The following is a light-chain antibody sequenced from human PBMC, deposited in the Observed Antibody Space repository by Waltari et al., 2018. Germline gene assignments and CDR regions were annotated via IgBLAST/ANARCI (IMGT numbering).Light chain of an antibody. CDR2: DVY. V-gene: IGLV2-14*03. J-gene: IGLJ2*01. Sequence: QSALTQPASVSGAPGQSITISCPGTSSDVCGYDFVSWYQQYPGKAPHLIIYDVYYRPSGVSQRFSASKSGDTASLTISGLQTDDEADYYCSSYTSISTSVVFGGGTKLTVL. CDR1: SSDVCGYDF. CDR3: SSYTSISTSVV.